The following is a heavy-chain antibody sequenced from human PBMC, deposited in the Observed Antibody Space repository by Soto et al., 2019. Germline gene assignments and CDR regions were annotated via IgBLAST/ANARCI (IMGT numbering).Heavy chain of an antibody. CDR3: ARERSSGWYVDY. CDR1: GYTFTSYD. V-gene: IGHV1-8*01. CDR2: MNPNSGNT. J-gene: IGHJ4*02. Sequence: QVQLVQSGAEVKKPGASVKVSCKASGYTFTSYDINWVRQATGQGLEWMGWMNPNSGNTGYAQKFQGRVTMTRNTSRITAYMELSSLRSEDTAVYYCARERSSGWYVDYWGQGTLVTVSS. D-gene: IGHD6-19*01.